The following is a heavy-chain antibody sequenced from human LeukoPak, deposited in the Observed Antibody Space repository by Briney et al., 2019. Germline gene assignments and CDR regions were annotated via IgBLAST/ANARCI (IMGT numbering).Heavy chain of an antibody. J-gene: IGHJ4*02. D-gene: IGHD3-10*01. CDR3: ARHTMVRGVGGSETDY. CDR2: IYYSGST. V-gene: IGHV4-59*08. Sequence: SETLSLTCTVSGGSISSYYWSWIRQPPGKGLEWIGYIYYSGSTNYNPSLKSRVTISVDTSKNQFSLKLSSVTAADTAVYYCARHTMVRGVGGSETDYWGQGTLVTVSS. CDR1: GGSISSYY.